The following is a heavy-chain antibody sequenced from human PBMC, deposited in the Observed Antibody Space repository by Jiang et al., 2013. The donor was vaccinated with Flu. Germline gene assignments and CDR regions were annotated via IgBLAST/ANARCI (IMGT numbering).Heavy chain of an antibody. J-gene: IGHJ4*02. Sequence: PGGSLRLSCTASGFSVSGNYMSWVRQAPGKGLEWVSVIYSGGTTYYADSVKGRFTISRDNSRSTLFLQMSSLGAEDTAVYYCAGARNLARPGDYWGQGTLVTVSS. CDR1: GFSVSGNY. CDR3: AGARNLARPGDY. D-gene: IGHD5-12*01. V-gene: IGHV3-66*01. CDR2: IYSGGTT.